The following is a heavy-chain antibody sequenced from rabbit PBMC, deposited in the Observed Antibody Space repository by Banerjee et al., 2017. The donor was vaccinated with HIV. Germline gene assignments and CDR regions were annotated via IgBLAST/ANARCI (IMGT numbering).Heavy chain of an antibody. CDR3: ARDGAYYSGYGYVLDL. CDR2: IYAGSSGST. D-gene: IGHD1-1*01. CDR1: GFSFSSSGY. J-gene: IGHJ6*01. Sequence: QSLEESGGDLVKPGASLTLTCTASGFSFSSSGYMCWVRQAPGKGLEWIGCIYAGSSGSTYYASWAKGRFTISKTSSTTVTLQMTSLTAADTATYFCARDGAYYSGYGYVLDLWGPGTLVTVS. V-gene: IGHV1S40*01.